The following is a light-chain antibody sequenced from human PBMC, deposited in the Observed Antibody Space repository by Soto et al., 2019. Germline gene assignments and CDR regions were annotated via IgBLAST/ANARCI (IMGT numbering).Light chain of an antibody. CDR2: VAS. CDR1: QTISSY. V-gene: IGKV1-39*01. Sequence: IQLTQSPSSLSASVGDRVTITCRASQTISSYLDWYQQKPGNAPKLLIYVASSLQSGVPSRFSGSGSGTDYTLTISSLQPEDFATYYCQQSYRTPTFGQGTRLEI. CDR3: QQSYRTPT. J-gene: IGKJ5*01.